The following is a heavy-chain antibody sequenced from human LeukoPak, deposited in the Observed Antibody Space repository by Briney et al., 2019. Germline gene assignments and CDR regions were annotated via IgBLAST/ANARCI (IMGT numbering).Heavy chain of an antibody. D-gene: IGHD6-13*01. CDR1: GFTFSGSA. CDR3: TRHAPGYSREQPPA. V-gene: IGHV3-73*01. CDR2: IRSKANSYAT. J-gene: IGHJ5*02. Sequence: GGSLRLSCAASGFTFSGSAMHWVRQASGKGLEWVGRIRSKANSYATAYAASVKGRFTISRDDSQNTAYLQMNSLKTEDTAVYYCTRHAPGYSREQPPAWGQGTLVTVSS.